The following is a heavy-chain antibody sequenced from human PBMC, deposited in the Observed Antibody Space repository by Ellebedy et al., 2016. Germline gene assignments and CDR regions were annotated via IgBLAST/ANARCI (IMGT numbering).Heavy chain of an antibody. V-gene: IGHV4-59*08. CDR3: ARGDFGYCSGGSCYSY. Sequence: SETLSLTCTVSGGSISSYYWSWIRQPPGKGLEWIGYIFYSGSTNYNPSLKSRVTISVDTSKNQFSLRLSSVTAADTAVYYCARGDFGYCSGGSCYSYWGQGTLVTVSS. D-gene: IGHD2-15*01. CDR1: GGSISSYY. J-gene: IGHJ4*02. CDR2: IFYSGST.